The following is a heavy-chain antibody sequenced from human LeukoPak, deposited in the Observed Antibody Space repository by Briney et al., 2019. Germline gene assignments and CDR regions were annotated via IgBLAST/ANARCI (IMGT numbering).Heavy chain of an antibody. CDR2: TDGSGGSA. CDR1: GFTFSSYA. J-gene: IGHJ4*02. CDR3: AKDRPHPSAEPTNFDY. V-gene: IGHV3-23*01. Sequence: GGSLRLSCAGSGFTFSSYAMSWVRQALGKGLEWVSATDGSGGSAYYADSVRGRFTISRDNSKNTLYLQMNSLRVEDTAVYYCAKDRPHPSAEPTNFDYWGQGTLVTVSS. D-gene: IGHD1-14*01.